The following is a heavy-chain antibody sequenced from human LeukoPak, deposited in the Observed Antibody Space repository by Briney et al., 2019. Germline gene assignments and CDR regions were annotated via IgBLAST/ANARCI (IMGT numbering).Heavy chain of an antibody. CDR1: GFTFGSPW. V-gene: IGHV3-74*01. CDR2: INSDGSAT. D-gene: IGHD3-16*02. Sequence: PGGSQRLSCAASGFTFGSPWMHWVRQAPGKGLVWVSRINSDGSATAYADSVKGRFTISRDNAENTLYLQMNSLRAEDTAVYYCARGTAGYHSSYFDYWGQGTLVTVSS. CDR3: ARGTAGYHSSYFDY. J-gene: IGHJ4*02.